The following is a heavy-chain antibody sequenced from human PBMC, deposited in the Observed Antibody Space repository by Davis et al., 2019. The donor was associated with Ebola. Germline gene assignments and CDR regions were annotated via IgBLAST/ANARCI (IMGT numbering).Heavy chain of an antibody. CDR3: AKRRGPDYSFDY. Sequence: PGGSLRLSCAASGFTFSSYSMNWVRQAPGKGLEWVSSISSSSSYIYYADSVKGRFTISRDNSKNTLYLQMNSLRAEDTAVYYCAKRRGPDYSFDYWGQGTLVTVSS. V-gene: IGHV3-21*04. CDR2: ISSSSSYI. CDR1: GFTFSSYS. J-gene: IGHJ4*02. D-gene: IGHD1-14*01.